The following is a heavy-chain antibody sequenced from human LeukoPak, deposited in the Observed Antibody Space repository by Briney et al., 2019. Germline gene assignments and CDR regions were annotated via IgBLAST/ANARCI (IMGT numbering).Heavy chain of an antibody. D-gene: IGHD2-15*01. J-gene: IGHJ6*02. CDR3: TWCQVVLYYYYGMDV. Sequence: PGGSLRLSCTASGFTFSDYAMSWFRQAPGKGLEWVGFIRSKAYGRTTEYAATVKGTFTSARDETKSFAYMQMHSLKDAYITVYYCTWCQVVLYYYYGMDVWGQGTTVTVSS. V-gene: IGHV3-49*03. CDR1: GFTFSDYA. CDR2: IRSKAYGRTT.